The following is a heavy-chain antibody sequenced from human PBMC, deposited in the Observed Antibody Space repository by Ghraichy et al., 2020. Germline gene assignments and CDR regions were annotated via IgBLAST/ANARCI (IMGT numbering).Heavy chain of an antibody. D-gene: IGHD6-19*01. J-gene: IGHJ6*02. CDR2: INSDGSST. CDR3: ARGSAVGLWAGQYGMDV. Sequence: GGSLRLSCAASGFTFSSYWMHWVRQAPGKGLVWVSRINSDGSSTSYADSVKGRFTISRDNAKNTLYLQMNSLRAEDTAVYYCARGSAVGLWAGQYGMDVWGQGTTVTVSS. V-gene: IGHV3-74*01. CDR1: GFTFSSYW.